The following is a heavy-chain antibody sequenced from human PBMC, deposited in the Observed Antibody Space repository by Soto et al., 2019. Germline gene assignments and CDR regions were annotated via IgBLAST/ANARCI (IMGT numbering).Heavy chain of an antibody. CDR1: GGSISSGDYY. J-gene: IGHJ5*01. V-gene: IGHV4-31*03. CDR3: AREVSPNSRGWYTVLVRGFDS. D-gene: IGHD6-19*01. CDR2: IYYSGST. Sequence: QVQLQESGPGLVKPSQTLSLTCTVSGGSISSGDYYWSWIRQHPGKGLEWIGYIYYSGSTYYNPSLKSRVTISVDTSKNQFSLKLRSVTAADTAVYYCAREVSPNSRGWYTVLVRGFDSWAREPWSPSPQ.